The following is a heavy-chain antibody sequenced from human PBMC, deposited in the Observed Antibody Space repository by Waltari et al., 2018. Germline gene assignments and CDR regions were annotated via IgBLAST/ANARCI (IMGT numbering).Heavy chain of an antibody. CDR2: ISSSGETI. J-gene: IGHJ3*01. CDR3: ARSGNSSGYYYMTDAFHL. CDR1: EFNFNISE. D-gene: IGHD3-22*01. V-gene: IGHV3-48*03. Sequence: EMQLVDSGGGLVQPGGSLRLSCAASEFNFNISEMNWVRQAPGKGLEWVSSISSSGETIYYTDSVKGRFTISRDNAQSTLYLQMSSLSAEDTAVYFCARSGNSSGYYYMTDAFHLWGQGTTVTVSS.